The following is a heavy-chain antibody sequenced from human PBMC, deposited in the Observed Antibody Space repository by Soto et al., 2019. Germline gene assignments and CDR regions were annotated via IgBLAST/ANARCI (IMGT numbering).Heavy chain of an antibody. D-gene: IGHD4-17*01. CDR1: GGSISSGGYS. CDR3: ARADGYYFDY. V-gene: IGHV4-30-2*01. J-gene: IGHJ4*01. Sequence: QLQVQESGSGLVKPSQTLSLNCAVSGGSISSGGYSWNWIRQPPGKGLEWVGYIFHSGSTYYSPSLKSRVTISVDRSKNQFSLKLSSVTAADTAVYYCARADGYYFDYWGHGTLVTVSS. CDR2: IFHSGST.